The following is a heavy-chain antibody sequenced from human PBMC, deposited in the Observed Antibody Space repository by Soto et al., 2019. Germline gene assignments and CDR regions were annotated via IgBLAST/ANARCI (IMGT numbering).Heavy chain of an antibody. CDR2: ISYDGSNK. D-gene: IGHD1-26*01. J-gene: IGHJ4*02. V-gene: IGHV3-30*18. Sequence: GGSLRLSCAASGFTFSSYGMHWVRQAPGKGLEWVAVISYDGSNKYYADSVKGRFTISRDNSKNTLYLQMNSLRAEDTAVYYCAKQLELTFDYWGQGTLVTVSS. CDR3: AKQLELTFDY. CDR1: GFTFSSYG.